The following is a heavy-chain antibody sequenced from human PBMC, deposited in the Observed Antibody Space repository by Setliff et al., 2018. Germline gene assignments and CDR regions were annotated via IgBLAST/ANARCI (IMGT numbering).Heavy chain of an antibody. CDR3: ARHVFRSGYGY. D-gene: IGHD5-12*01. CDR1: GFTFSTYW. V-gene: IGHV3-7*01. Sequence: PGGSLRLSCAASGFTFSTYWMSWVRQAPGKGLEWVANIKQDGSEKYYVDSVKGRFSIPRDNAKNSLYLQMNSLRAEDTAVYYCARHVFRSGYGYWGQGTLVTVSS. J-gene: IGHJ4*02. CDR2: IKQDGSEK.